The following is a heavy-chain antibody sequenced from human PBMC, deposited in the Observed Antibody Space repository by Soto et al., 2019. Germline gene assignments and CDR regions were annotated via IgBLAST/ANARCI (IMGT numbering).Heavy chain of an antibody. CDR1: GFTFSSYA. CDR3: ARVGTDSSSWYDMDV. D-gene: IGHD6-13*01. CDR2: ISYDGSNK. Sequence: QVQLVESGGGVVQPGRSLRLSCAASGFTFSSYAMHWVRQAPGKGLEWVAVISYDGSNKYFADSVKGRFTIYRDNSKNTLYLQMSSLRAEDTAVYYCARVGTDSSSWYDMDVWGQGTTVTVSS. V-gene: IGHV3-30-3*01. J-gene: IGHJ6*02.